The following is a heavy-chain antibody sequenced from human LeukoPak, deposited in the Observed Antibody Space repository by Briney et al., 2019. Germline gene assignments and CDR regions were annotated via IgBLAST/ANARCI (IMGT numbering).Heavy chain of an antibody. V-gene: IGHV3-74*01. CDR1: GFTFSPYW. CDR2: INNDGSII. J-gene: IGHJ4*02. D-gene: IGHD6-19*01. Sequence: GGSLRLSCAASGFTFSPYWMHWARQVPGKGPMWVSRINNDGSIINYADSVKGRFTVSRDNAKSTLYLQMNSLRPDDTAVYYCARGNCGNAHSGCLKRGEGTLVTVSS. CDR3: ARGNCGNAHSGCLK.